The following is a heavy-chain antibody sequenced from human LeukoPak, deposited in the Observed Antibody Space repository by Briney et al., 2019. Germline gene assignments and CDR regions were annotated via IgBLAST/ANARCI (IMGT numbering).Heavy chain of an antibody. J-gene: IGHJ4*02. CDR1: GGTLSSYA. CDR3: ARDFRPGHYDFWSGYWAYFDY. D-gene: IGHD3-3*01. V-gene: IGHV1-69*04. CDR2: IIPILGIA. Sequence: SVKVSCKASGGTLSSYAISWVRQAPGQGLEWMGRIIPILGIANYAQKFQGRVTITADKSTSTAYMELSSLRSEDTAVYYCARDFRPGHYDFWSGYWAYFDYWGQGTLVTVSS.